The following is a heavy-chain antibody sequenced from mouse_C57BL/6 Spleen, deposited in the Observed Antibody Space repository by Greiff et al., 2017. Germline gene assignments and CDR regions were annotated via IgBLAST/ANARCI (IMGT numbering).Heavy chain of an antibody. CDR3: ARRGGYYYFDY. D-gene: IGHD2-3*01. CDR1: GYTFTSYW. CDR2: IDPSDSYT. Sequence: QVQLKQPGAELVRPGTSVKLSCKASGYTFTSYWMHWVKQRPGQGLEWIGVIDPSDSYTNYNQKFKGKATLTVDTSSSTAYMQLSSLTSEDSAVYYCARRGGYYYFDYWGQGTTLTVSA. J-gene: IGHJ2*01. V-gene: IGHV1-59*01.